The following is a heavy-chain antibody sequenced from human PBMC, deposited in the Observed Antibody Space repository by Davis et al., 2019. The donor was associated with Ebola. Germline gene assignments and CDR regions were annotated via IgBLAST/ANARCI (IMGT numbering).Heavy chain of an antibody. CDR2: ISSSSSYI. D-gene: IGHD1-26*01. CDR3: ARGIGWERPYYFDY. Sequence: GGSLRLSCAASGFTFSSYSMNWVRQAPGKGLEWVSSISSSSSYIYYADSVKGRFTISRDNAKNSLYLQMNSLGAEETAVYYCARGIGWERPYYFDYWGQGTLVTVSS. V-gene: IGHV3-21*01. CDR1: GFTFSSYS. J-gene: IGHJ4*02.